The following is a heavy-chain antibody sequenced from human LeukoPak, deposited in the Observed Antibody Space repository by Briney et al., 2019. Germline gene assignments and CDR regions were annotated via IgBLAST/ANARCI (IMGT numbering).Heavy chain of an antibody. CDR3: ARMISSGWRRGDAFDI. Sequence: SETLSLTCTVSGGSISSYYWSWIRQPPGKRLEWIGYIYYSGSTNYNPSLKSRVTISVDTSKNQFSLKLSSVTAADTAVYYCARMISSGWRRGDAFDIWGQGTMVTVSS. J-gene: IGHJ3*02. CDR1: GGSISSYY. D-gene: IGHD6-19*01. V-gene: IGHV4-59*01. CDR2: IYYSGST.